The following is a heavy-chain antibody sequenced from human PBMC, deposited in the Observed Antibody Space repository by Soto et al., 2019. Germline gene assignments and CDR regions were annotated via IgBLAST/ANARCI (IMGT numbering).Heavy chain of an antibody. J-gene: IGHJ6*02. V-gene: IGHV1-69*12. CDR3: AREGTDYGGYYYYGMDV. CDR2: IIPIFGTA. Sequence: QVQLVQSGAEVKKPGSSVKVSCKASGGTFSSYAISWVRQAPGQGLEWMGGIIPIFGTANYAQKFQGRVTITADESTSTAYMELRSLRSEDTAVYYCAREGTDYGGYYYYGMDVWGQGTTVTVSS. D-gene: IGHD4-17*01. CDR1: GGTFSSYA.